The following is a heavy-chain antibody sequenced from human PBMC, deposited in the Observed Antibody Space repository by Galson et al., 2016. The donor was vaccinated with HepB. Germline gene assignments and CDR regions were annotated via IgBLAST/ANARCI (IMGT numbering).Heavy chain of an antibody. D-gene: IGHD3/OR15-3a*01. CDR2: TSIYNGRT. Sequence: SGYTFTSYGVNWVRQAPGQGLEWMGWTSIYNGRTSIAQKFQGRVIMTTDTSTRTHYLELGSLRSDDTAIYYCATIGGVTGYYTPRGFDYWGQGTPVTVSS. V-gene: IGHV1-18*01. CDR3: ATIGGVTGYYTPRGFDY. J-gene: IGHJ4*02. CDR1: GYTFTSYG.